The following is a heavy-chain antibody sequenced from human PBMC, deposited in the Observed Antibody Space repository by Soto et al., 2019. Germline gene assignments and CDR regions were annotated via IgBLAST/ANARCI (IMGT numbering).Heavy chain of an antibody. V-gene: IGHV3-23*01. CDR3: AKALSYGDYPFDY. J-gene: IGHJ4*02. CDR2: ISGSGGSR. Sequence: GGSLRLSCAASGFTFSSYAMSWVRQAPGKGLEWVSAISGSGGSRYYADSVKGRFTISRDNSKNTLYLQMNSLRAEDTAVYYCAKALSYGDYPFDYWGQGTLVTVSS. CDR1: GFTFSSYA. D-gene: IGHD4-17*01.